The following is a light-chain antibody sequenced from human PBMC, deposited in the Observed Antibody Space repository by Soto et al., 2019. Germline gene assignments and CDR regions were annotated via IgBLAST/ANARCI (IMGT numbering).Light chain of an antibody. CDR2: AAS. CDR3: KQSYRTPIT. V-gene: IGKV1-39*01. CDR1: QSISSY. Sequence: DIQMTQSPSSLTASVGDRVTITCRASQSISSYLNWYQQKPGKAPKLLIYAASSLQSGVPSRFSGSDSGTVFTFTISILQPKDFATYYCKQSYRTPITFGQGTQLKIK. J-gene: IGKJ5*01.